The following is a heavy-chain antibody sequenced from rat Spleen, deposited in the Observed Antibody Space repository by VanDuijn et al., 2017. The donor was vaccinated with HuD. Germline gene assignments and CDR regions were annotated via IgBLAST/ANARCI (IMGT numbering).Heavy chain of an antibody. CDR3: ARQDTSGYSKWFAY. J-gene: IGHJ3*01. V-gene: IGHV5-19*01. CDR2: ISPSGDGT. Sequence: EVQLVESGGGLVQPGRSLKLSCAASGFTFNNYDMNWIRQAPTKGLEWVASISPSGDGTYYRDSVKGRFTVSRDNSKSTLYLQVDSLRSEDTATYYCARQDTSGYSKWFAYWGQGTLVTVSS. D-gene: IGHD4-3*01. CDR1: GFTFNNYD.